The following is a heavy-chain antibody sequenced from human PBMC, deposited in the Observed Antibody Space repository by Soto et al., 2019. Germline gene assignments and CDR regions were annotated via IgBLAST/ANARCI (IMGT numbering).Heavy chain of an antibody. J-gene: IGHJ4*02. CDR3: ARDRVGAMLLGY. CDR2: IWYDGSNK. Sequence: QVQLVESGGGVVQPGRSLRLSCAASGFTFSSYGMHWVRQAPGKGLEWVAVIWYDGSNKYYADSVKGRFTISRDNSKNTLYMQMNSLVAEDAAVYYCARDRVGAMLLGYWGQGTLVTVSS. D-gene: IGHD1-26*01. V-gene: IGHV3-33*01. CDR1: GFTFSSYG.